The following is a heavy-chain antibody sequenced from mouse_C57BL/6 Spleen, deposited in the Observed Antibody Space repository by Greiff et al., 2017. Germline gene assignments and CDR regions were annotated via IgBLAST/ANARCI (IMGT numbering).Heavy chain of an antibody. CDR2: ISDGGSYT. J-gene: IGHJ2*01. Sequence: EVKLMESGGGLVKPGGSLKLSCAASGFTFSSYAMSWVRQTPEKRLEWVATISDGGSYTYYPDNVKGRFTISRDNAKNNLYLQMSHLKSEDTAMYYGARANDYDDFDDWGQGTTLTVSS. V-gene: IGHV5-4*03. CDR1: GFTFSSYA. CDR3: ARANDYDDFDD. D-gene: IGHD2-4*01.